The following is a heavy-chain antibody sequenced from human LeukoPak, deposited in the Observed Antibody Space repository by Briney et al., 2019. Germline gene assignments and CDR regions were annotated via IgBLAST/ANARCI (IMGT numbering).Heavy chain of an antibody. J-gene: IGHJ6*03. Sequence: SETLSLTCAVYGGSFSGYYWCWIRQPPGKGLEWIGEINHSGSTNYNPSLKRRVTISVDTSKNPFSLKLSSVTAADTAVYHCARGVPIMVRGVIISYYYYYMDVWGKGTTVTVSS. CDR1: GGSFSGYY. D-gene: IGHD3-10*01. CDR2: INHSGST. V-gene: IGHV4-34*01. CDR3: ARGVPIMVRGVIISYYYYYMDV.